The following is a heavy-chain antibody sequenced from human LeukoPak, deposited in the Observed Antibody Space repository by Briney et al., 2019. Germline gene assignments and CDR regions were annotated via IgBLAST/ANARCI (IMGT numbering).Heavy chain of an antibody. CDR3: ARVIVGATSHYFDY. CDR2: IYSGGST. J-gene: IGHJ4*02. Sequence: GGSLRLSCAASGFTVSSNYMSWVRQAPGKGLEWVSVIYSGGSTYYADSVKGRFTISRDNSKNTLYLQMNSLRAEDTAVYYCARVIVGATSHYFDYWGQGTLVTVSS. CDR1: GFTVSSNY. D-gene: IGHD1-26*01. V-gene: IGHV3-53*01.